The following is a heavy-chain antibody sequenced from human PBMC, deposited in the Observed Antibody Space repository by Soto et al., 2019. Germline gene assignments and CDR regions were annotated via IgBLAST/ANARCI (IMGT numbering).Heavy chain of an antibody. Sequence: ASVKVSCKAAAYTFTSYDINWVRQATGQDFEWMGWMNPNNGNTAYAQKFQGRVTMTRDTSKSTAFMELSSLTSEDTAVYYCARGPRNWGVDYWGQGTLVIVSS. V-gene: IGHV1-8*01. D-gene: IGHD7-27*01. CDR2: MNPNNGNT. J-gene: IGHJ4*02. CDR1: AYTFTSYD. CDR3: ARGPRNWGVDY.